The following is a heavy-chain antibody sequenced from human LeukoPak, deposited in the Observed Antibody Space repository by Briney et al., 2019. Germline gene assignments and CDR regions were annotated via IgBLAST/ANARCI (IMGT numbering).Heavy chain of an antibody. CDR2: VSYDGANQ. V-gene: IGHV3-30-3*01. Sequence: GFLRLFCSASGFNLRGLAMYWGRQAPGEGLEWVAFVSYDGANQYYADSVRGRFTISRDISTNTLYLQMNSLRAEDTAVYYCAREGKFSSTWYPLDYWGQGTLVTVSS. J-gene: IGHJ4*02. D-gene: IGHD6-13*01. CDR1: GFNLRGLA. CDR3: AREGKFSSTWYPLDY.